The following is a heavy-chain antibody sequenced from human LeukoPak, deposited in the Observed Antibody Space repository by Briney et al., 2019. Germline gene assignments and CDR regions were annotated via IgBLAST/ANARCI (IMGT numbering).Heavy chain of an antibody. CDR2: VSDDGNYK. D-gene: IGHD5-12*01. J-gene: IGHJ4*02. Sequence: GGSLRLSCAGSGFTFSNQGMHWVRQAPGKGLEWVAVVSDDGNYKFYADSVEGRFTISRDNSKNTLYLQMNSLRAEDTAVYYCARNENSGWGYFDYWGQGTLVTVSS. CDR3: ARNENSGWGYFDY. V-gene: IGHV3-30*03. CDR1: GFTFSNQG.